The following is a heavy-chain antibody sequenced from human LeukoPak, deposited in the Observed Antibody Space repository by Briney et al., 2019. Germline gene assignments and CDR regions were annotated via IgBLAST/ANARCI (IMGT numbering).Heavy chain of an antibody. Sequence: PSETLSLTCTVSGGSISSGSYYWSWIRQPAGKGLEWIGRIYTSGSTNYNPSLKSRVTISADTSKNQFSLKLSSVTAADTAVYYCARSPWEPRTYGMDVWGQGTTVTVSS. CDR1: GGSISSGSYY. J-gene: IGHJ6*02. CDR2: IYTSGST. CDR3: ARSPWEPRTYGMDV. D-gene: IGHD1-26*01. V-gene: IGHV4-61*02.